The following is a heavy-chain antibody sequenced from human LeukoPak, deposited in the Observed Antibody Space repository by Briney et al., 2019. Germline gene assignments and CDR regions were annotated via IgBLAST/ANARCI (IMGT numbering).Heavy chain of an antibody. D-gene: IGHD6-25*01. Sequence: PGGSLRLSCAASGFTFSSYAMSWVRQAPGKGLEWVANIKQDGSEKYYVDSVKGRFTISRDNAKSSLYLQMNSLRAEDTAAYYCAREWAASFDIWGQGTMVTVSS. CDR3: AREWAASFDI. J-gene: IGHJ3*02. CDR1: GFTFSSYA. V-gene: IGHV3-7*01. CDR2: IKQDGSEK.